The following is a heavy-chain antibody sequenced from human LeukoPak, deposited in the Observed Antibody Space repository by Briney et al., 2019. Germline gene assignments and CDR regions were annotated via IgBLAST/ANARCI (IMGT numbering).Heavy chain of an antibody. D-gene: IGHD2-8*02. CDR1: GGCFSGYY. CDR2: INHSGST. J-gene: IGHJ6*03. Sequence: SYTQSRTCGVYGGCFSGYYWRWIRRPPGKGLERRGEINHSGSTNYKPSLKSRVTISVATSKKQFSLKLSSVTAADTAVYYCARVGTGGYYYYYMDVWGKGTTVTVSS. V-gene: IGHV4-34*01. CDR3: ARVGTGGYYYYYMDV.